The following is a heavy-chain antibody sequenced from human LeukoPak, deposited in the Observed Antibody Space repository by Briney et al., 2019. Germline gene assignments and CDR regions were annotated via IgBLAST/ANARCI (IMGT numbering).Heavy chain of an antibody. V-gene: IGHV3-21*01. CDR2: ISSSSSYI. Sequence: GGSLRLSCAASGFTFGSYSMNWVRQAPGKGLEWVSSISSSSSYIYYADSVKGRFTISRDNAKNSLYLQMNSLRAEDTAVYYCAREIYSGYDWAFDYWGQGTLVTVSS. CDR3: AREIYSGYDWAFDY. CDR1: GFTFGSYS. J-gene: IGHJ4*02. D-gene: IGHD5-12*01.